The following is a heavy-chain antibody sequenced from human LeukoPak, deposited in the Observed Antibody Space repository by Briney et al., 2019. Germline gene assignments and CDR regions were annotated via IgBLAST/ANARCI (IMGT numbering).Heavy chain of an antibody. CDR2: INHRGRP. V-gene: IGHV4-34*01. Sequence: SDTLILTSAVYGGSFSSYYWSWIRQPPGKGLESIGEINHRGRPNYNPSLTSRVTISVDTSKHQFSLKLSSVTAADTAVYYCARGRSELLWFVEVFAYFDYWGQGTLVTVSS. CDR3: ARGRSELLWFVEVFAYFDY. D-gene: IGHD3-10*01. J-gene: IGHJ4*02. CDR1: GGSFSSYY.